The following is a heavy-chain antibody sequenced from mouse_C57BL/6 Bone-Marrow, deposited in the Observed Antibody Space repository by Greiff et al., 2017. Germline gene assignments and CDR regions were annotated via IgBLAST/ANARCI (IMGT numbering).Heavy chain of an antibody. V-gene: IGHV10-3*01. CDR3: VKGGAY. Sequence: EVKVVESGGGLVQPKGSLKLSCAASGFTFNTYSMHWVRQAPGKGLEWVARIRSKSSNYATYSADSVKDRITISRDASQSMLYLQMNTLKTEATAKYYCVKGGAYWGQGTLVTVSA. CDR2: IRSKSSNYAT. CDR1: GFTFNTYS. J-gene: IGHJ3*01.